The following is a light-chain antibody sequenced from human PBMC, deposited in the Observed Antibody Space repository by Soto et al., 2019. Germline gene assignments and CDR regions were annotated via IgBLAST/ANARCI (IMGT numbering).Light chain of an antibody. CDR2: DAS. V-gene: IGKV1-5*01. J-gene: IGKJ2*01. CDR1: QSVSRR. CDR3: HTYNSYSLPT. Sequence: DSQLPQSPSTVAASVGDRITITCRASQSVSRRLAWFQQKPGKAPKLLIYDASSLESGVPSRFSGRGSGTEFTLTISSLQPDDSATSYCHTYNSYSLPTFGQGTKVDIK.